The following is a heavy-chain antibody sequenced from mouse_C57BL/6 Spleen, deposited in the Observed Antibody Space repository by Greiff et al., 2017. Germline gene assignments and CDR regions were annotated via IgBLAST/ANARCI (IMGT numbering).Heavy chain of an antibody. J-gene: IGHJ2*01. V-gene: IGHV5-9-1*02. Sequence: DVHLVESGEGLVKPGGSLKLSCAASGFTLSSYAMSWVRQTPEKRLEWVAYISSGGDYIYYADTVKGRFTISRDNARNTLYLQMSSLKSEDTAMYYCTRGLGAYYFDYWGQGTTLTVSS. CDR3: TRGLGAYYFDY. CDR1: GFTLSSYA. CDR2: ISSGGDYI. D-gene: IGHD4-1*01.